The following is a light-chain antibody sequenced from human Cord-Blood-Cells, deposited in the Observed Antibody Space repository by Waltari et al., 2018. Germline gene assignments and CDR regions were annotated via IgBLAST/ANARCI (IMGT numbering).Light chain of an antibody. CDR1: QSVSSY. V-gene: IGKV3-11*01. CDR3: QQRSNWPWT. J-gene: IGKJ1*01. CDR2: DAS. Sequence: EIVLTQSPATLSLSPGESATLTGRANQSVSSYLAWYQQKPGQAPRLLIYDASNRATGIPAMFIGSGSGADFTLTISSLEPEDFAVYYCQQRSNWPWTFGQGTKVDLK.